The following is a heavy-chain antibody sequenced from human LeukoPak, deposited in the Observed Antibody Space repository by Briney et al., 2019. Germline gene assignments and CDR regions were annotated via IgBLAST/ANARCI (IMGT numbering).Heavy chain of an antibody. Sequence: SGGSLRLSCAASGFTFTRYWMTWVRQAPGRGLEWVANIKEDGSEIYYLDSVKGRFTISRDNAKNSLYLQMNSLTAEDTAVYYCVRETFSRGGFNWGQGTLVSVSS. J-gene: IGHJ4*02. CDR3: VRETFSRGGFN. CDR1: GFTFTRYW. V-gene: IGHV3-7*01. CDR2: IKEDGSEI. D-gene: IGHD1-26*01.